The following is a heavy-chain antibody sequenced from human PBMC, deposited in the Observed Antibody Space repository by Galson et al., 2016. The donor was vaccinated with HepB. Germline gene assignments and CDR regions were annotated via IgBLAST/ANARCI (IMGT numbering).Heavy chain of an antibody. Sequence: SLRLSCAASGFTFSSYSMTWVRQAPGKGLEWVSGIGGSDTGTYYADSVRGRFTISRDNSKNTLYLQMNSLRAGDAAVYYCAKDRGGRVDTGTLDYWGQGTMVTVSS. CDR3: AKDRGGRVDTGTLDY. CDR2: IGGSDTGT. V-gene: IGHV3-23*01. CDR1: GFTFSSYS. D-gene: IGHD5-18*01. J-gene: IGHJ3*01.